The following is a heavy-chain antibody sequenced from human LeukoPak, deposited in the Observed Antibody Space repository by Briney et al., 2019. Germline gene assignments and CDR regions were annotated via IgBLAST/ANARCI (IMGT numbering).Heavy chain of an antibody. V-gene: IGHV3-48*04. D-gene: IGHD3-10*01. CDR3: ARAIVWFGSDY. CDR2: ISSSSGSI. CDR1: GFTFSSYT. J-gene: IGHJ4*02. Sequence: GGSLRLSCAASGFTFSSYTMNWVRQAPGKGLEWVSYISSSSGSIYYADSVKGRFTISRDNAKNSLYLQMNSLRAEDTAVYYCARAIVWFGSDYWGQGTLVTVSS.